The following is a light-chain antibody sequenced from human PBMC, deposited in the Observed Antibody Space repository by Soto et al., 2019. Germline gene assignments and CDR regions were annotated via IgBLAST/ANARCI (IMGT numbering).Light chain of an antibody. CDR2: SAT. CDR1: QNTRSH. J-gene: IGKJ1*01. CDR3: QRTSIAPPK. Sequence: DIQLTHSPSSLPPSVVDRVTVTLLVSQNTRSHLNWYRQKAGKVPKTLIYSATNSQSGVPFRFSDSGSVTDFTLTISSLQPEDVATYYGQRTSIAPPKFGQGTKVDIK. V-gene: IGKV1-27*01.